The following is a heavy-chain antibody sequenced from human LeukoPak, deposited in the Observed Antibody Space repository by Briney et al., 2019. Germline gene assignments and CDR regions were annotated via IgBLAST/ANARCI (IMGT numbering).Heavy chain of an antibody. J-gene: IGHJ3*02. V-gene: IGHV1-18*01. Sequence: GASVKVSCKASGYTFTSYGISWVRQAPGQGLEWMGWISAYNGNTNYAQKLQGRVTMTTDTSTSTAYMELRSLRSDDTAVYYSARDTWYYYDSSGYNAFDIWGQGTMVTVSS. CDR2: ISAYNGNT. CDR1: GYTFTSYG. CDR3: ARDTWYYYDSSGYNAFDI. D-gene: IGHD3-22*01.